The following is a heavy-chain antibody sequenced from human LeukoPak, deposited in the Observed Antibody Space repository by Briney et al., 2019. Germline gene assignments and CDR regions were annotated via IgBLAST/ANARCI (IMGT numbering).Heavy chain of an antibody. CDR3: ARDSHSGFQ. D-gene: IGHD3-10*01. V-gene: IGHV4-34*01. Sequence: SETLSLTCTVSDGSFNFYFWHWIRQPPGKGLDWIGEIDNRGSTQYNPSLRSRVTISVDTSRDQFSLELTSVTAADTAVYFCARDSHSGFQWGQGTLVTVSS. J-gene: IGHJ4*02. CDR2: IDNRGST. CDR1: DGSFNFYF.